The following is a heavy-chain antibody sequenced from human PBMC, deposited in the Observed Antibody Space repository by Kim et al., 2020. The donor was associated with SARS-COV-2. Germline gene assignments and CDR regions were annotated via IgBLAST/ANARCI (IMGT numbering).Heavy chain of an antibody. CDR1: GFTFSSYS. J-gene: IGHJ4*02. CDR3: AGGSQGSALTGYRR. V-gene: IGHV3-48*02. CDR2: ISSSSSTI. D-gene: IGHD3-9*01. Sequence: GGSLRLSCAASGFTFSSYSMNWVRQAPGKGLEWVSYISSSSSTIYYADSVKGRFTISRDNAKNSLYLQMNSLRDEDTAVYYCAGGSQGSALTGYRRWGQGTLVTVSS.